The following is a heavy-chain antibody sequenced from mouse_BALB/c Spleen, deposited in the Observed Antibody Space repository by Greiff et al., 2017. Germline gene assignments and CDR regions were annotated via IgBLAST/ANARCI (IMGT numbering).Heavy chain of an antibody. CDR1: GYSFTSYW. J-gene: IGHJ3*01. Sequence: VQLQQSGTVLARPGASVKMSCKASGYSFTSYWMHWVKQRPGQGLEWIGAIYPGNSDTSYNQKFKGKAKLTAVTSASTAYMELSSLTNEDSAVYYCTRGGYDGYSAWFAYWGQGTLVTVSA. CDR2: IYPGNSDT. CDR3: TRGGYDGYSAWFAY. D-gene: IGHD2-3*01. V-gene: IGHV1-5*01.